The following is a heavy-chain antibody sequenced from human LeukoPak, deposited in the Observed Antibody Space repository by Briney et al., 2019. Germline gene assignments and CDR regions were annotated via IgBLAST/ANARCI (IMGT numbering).Heavy chain of an antibody. Sequence: SATLSLTRTVSGGSISPFYWSWLRQPAGKGLEWIGYIYYSGRTHYNPSLKSRVTISVDASKNQFSLKLSSVTAPDTAVHYCARITAYSGYDFDYWGQGTLVTVSS. CDR2: IYYSGRT. V-gene: IGHV4-59*01. CDR1: GGSISPFY. J-gene: IGHJ4*02. CDR3: ARITAYSGYDFDY. D-gene: IGHD5-12*01.